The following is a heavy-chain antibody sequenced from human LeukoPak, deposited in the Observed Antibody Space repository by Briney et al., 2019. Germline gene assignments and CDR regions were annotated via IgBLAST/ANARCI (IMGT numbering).Heavy chain of an antibody. Sequence: SETLSLTCTVSGGSISSGGYYWRWIRQHPGKGLEWIGYIYYSGSTYYNPSLKSRVTISVDTSKNQFSLKLSSVTAADTAVYYCARVGEDYGDFPLFDYWGQGTLVTVSS. J-gene: IGHJ4*02. D-gene: IGHD4-17*01. V-gene: IGHV4-31*03. CDR1: GGSISSGGYY. CDR3: ARVGEDYGDFPLFDY. CDR2: IYYSGST.